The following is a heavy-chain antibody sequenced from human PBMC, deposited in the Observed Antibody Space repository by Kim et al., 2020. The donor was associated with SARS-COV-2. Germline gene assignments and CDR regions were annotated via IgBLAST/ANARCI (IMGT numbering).Heavy chain of an antibody. CDR3: ARGGFWIGSYHYYGTDV. V-gene: IGHV3-48*03. CDR2: ISSSGSTI. Sequence: GGSLRLSCAPSAFTFSSYEMMWVRQAPGKGLEWVSYISSSGSTIYYADSVKGRFTVSRDNAKSSLSLKMNSLRAEDTAVYYCARGGFWIGSYHYYGTDVWGQGTTVTVSS. D-gene: IGHD3-3*01. J-gene: IGHJ6*02. CDR1: AFTFSSYE.